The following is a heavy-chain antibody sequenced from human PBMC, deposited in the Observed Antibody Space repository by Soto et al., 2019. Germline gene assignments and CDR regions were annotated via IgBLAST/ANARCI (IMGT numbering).Heavy chain of an antibody. CDR2: IKTDGTYT. V-gene: IGHV3-74*01. Sequence: EVQLVESGGGLVQPGGSLTLSCAASGFSVSYHWMHWVRLGPGRGLESISRIKTDGTYTDYADSVKGRFTISRDNAKNMLYLQMDSLRPEATAVYYCARPKGAAYSAFDVWGQGTVVTVSS. CDR3: ARPKGAAYSAFDV. CDR1: GFSVSYHW. J-gene: IGHJ3*01. D-gene: IGHD2-21*01.